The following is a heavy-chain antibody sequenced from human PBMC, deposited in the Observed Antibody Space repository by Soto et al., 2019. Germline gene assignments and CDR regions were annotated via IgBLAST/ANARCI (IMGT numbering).Heavy chain of an antibody. Sequence: PSETLSLTCTVSGGSISSYYWSWIRQPPGKGLEWIGYIYYSGSTNYNPSLKSRVTISVDTSKNQFSLKLSSVTAADTAVYYCARRSVGTVTTFWFDPWGQGTLVTV. J-gene: IGHJ5*02. CDR1: GGSISSYY. D-gene: IGHD4-4*01. CDR3: ARRSVGTVTTFWFDP. CDR2: IYYSGST. V-gene: IGHV4-59*08.